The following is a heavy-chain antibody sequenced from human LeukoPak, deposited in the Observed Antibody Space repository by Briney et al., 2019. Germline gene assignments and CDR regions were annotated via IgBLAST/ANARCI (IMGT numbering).Heavy chain of an antibody. D-gene: IGHD3-9*01. J-gene: IGHJ4*02. CDR3: ARPGILTGYFDY. CDR2: IYYSGST. V-gene: IGHV4-39*01. Sequence: SETLSLTCTVSGGSISSSSYYWGWIRQPPGKGLEWIGSIYYSGSTYYNPSLKSLVTISVDTSKNQFSLKLSSVTAADTAVYYCARPGILTGYFDYWGQGTLVTVSS. CDR1: GGSISSSSYY.